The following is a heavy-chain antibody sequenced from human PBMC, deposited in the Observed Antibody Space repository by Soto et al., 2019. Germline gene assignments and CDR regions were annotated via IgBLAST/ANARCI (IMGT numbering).Heavy chain of an antibody. Sequence: EASVKVSCKASGYTFTNSGISWVRQAPGQGLEWMGWINAGNGNTKYSQKFQGRVTITRDTSASTAYMELSSLRSEDTAVYYCARDPSYYGMDVWGQGTTVTVSS. CDR3: ARDPSYYGMDV. CDR1: GYTFTNSG. V-gene: IGHV1-3*01. CDR2: INAGNGNT. J-gene: IGHJ6*02.